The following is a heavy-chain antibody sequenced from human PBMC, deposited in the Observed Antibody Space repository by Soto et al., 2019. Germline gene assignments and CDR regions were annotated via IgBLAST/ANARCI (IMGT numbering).Heavy chain of an antibody. Sequence: GGSLRLSCAASGFTFSSYAMSWVRQAPGKGLEWVSAISGSGGSTYYADSVKGRFTISRDNSKNTLYLQMNSLRAEDTAVYYCATLWLYYYYGMDVWGQGTTVTVSS. CDR2: ISGSGGST. CDR3: ATLWLYYYYGMDV. V-gene: IGHV3-23*01. D-gene: IGHD3-10*01. J-gene: IGHJ6*02. CDR1: GFTFSSYA.